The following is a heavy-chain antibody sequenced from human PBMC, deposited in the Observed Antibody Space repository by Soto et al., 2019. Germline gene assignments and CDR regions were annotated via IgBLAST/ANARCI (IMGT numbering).Heavy chain of an antibody. V-gene: IGHV1-18*01. D-gene: IGHD2-15*01. CDR3: ARDQPYCSGGSCYSGYYYYYGMDV. CDR1: GYTFTSYG. CDR2: ISAYNGNT. Sequence: QVQLVQSGAEVKKPGASVKVSCKASGYTFTSYGISWVRQAPGQGLERMGWISAYNGNTNYAQKLQGRVTMTTDTSTSTAYMELRSLRSDDTAVYYCARDQPYCSGGSCYSGYYYYYGMDVWGQGTTVTVSS. J-gene: IGHJ6*02.